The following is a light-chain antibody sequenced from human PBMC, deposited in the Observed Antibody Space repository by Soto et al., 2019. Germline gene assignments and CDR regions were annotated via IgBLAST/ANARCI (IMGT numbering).Light chain of an antibody. CDR2: GNS. CDR1: SSNIGAGYD. V-gene: IGLV1-40*01. CDR3: SSYTAGRTFV. J-gene: IGLJ2*01. Sequence: QSVLTQPPSVSGAPGQRVTISCTGSSSNIGAGYDVHWYQQLPGTAPKLLIYGNSNRPSGVPDRFSGSKSGTSASLAITGLQAEDEAEYFCSSYTAGRTFVFGGGTKLTVL.